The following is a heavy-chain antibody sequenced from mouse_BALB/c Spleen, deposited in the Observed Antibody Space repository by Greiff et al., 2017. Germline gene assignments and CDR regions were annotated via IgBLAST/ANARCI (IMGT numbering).Heavy chain of an antibody. Sequence: VQLQQSGAELVKPGASVKLSCTASGFNIKDTYMHWVKQRPEQGLEWIGRIDPANGNTKYDPKFQGKATITADTSSNTAYLQLSSLTSEDTAVYYCAEAMITTGAMDYWGQGTSVTVSS. CDR1: GFNIKDTY. D-gene: IGHD2-4*01. CDR2: IDPANGNT. J-gene: IGHJ4*01. CDR3: AEAMITTGAMDY. V-gene: IGHV14-3*02.